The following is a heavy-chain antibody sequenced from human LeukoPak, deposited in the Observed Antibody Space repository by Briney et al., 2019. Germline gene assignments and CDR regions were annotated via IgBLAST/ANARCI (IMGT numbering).Heavy chain of an antibody. CDR3: ERAIRVTIFGVGAEGF. D-gene: IGHD3-3*01. V-gene: IGHV1-8*02. J-gene: IGHJ4*02. Sequence: ASVKVSCMASGYTFTSYDINWVRQATGQGLEWMGWMNPNSGNTGYAQKFQGRVTMTRNTSISTAYMELSSLRSEDTAVYYCERAIRVTIFGVGAEGFWCQGTLVTVSS. CDR2: MNPNSGNT. CDR1: GYTFTSYD.